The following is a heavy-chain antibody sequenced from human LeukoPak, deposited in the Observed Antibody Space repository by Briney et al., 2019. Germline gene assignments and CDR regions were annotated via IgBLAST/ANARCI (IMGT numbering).Heavy chain of an antibody. D-gene: IGHD1-1*01. CDR2: IRGKPNNYAT. CDR1: GFNFSASS. CDR3: AKSRSGSANWALQIFDN. V-gene: IGHV3-73*01. J-gene: IGHJ4*02. Sequence: GSLRLSCAASGFNFSASSMHWVRQASGKGPEWVGQIRGKPNNYATLYSVSVKGRFTMSRDNSKNSLFVQMNSLRAEDTAVYFCAKSRSGSANWALQIFDNWGQGTLVTVSS.